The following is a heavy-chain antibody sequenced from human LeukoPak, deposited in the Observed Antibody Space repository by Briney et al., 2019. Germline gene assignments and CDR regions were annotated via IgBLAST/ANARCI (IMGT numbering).Heavy chain of an antibody. J-gene: IGHJ3*02. CDR1: GGSITSDY. V-gene: IGHV4-59*01. CDR2: IHYSGST. CDR3: ARGFREVLDAFDI. Sequence: PSETLSLTCTVSGGSITSDYWSWIRQPPGKALEWIGYIHYSGSTNYNPSLRSRVAMSVDTSKNQFSLKLSSVTAADTAVYYCARGFREVLDAFDIWGQGTMVTVSS. D-gene: IGHD3-10*01.